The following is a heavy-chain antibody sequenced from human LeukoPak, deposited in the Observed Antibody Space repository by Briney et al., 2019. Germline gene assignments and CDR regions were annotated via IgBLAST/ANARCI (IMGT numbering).Heavy chain of an antibody. CDR3: ARLRDIVVVPTAPFDY. J-gene: IGHJ4*02. CDR1: GGSISSSSYY. CDR2: IYYSGST. Sequence: PPETLSLTCTVSGGSISSSSYYWGWIRQPPGKGLEWIGSIYYSGSTYYNPSLKSRVTISVDTSKNQFSLKLSSVTAADTAVYYCARLRDIVVVPTAPFDYWGQGTLVTVSS. V-gene: IGHV4-39*01. D-gene: IGHD2-2*01.